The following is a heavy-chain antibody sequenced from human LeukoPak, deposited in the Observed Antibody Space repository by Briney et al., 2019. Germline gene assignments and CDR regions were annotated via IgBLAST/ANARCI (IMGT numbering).Heavy chain of an antibody. D-gene: IGHD5-24*01. CDR2: INSDGSST. CDR3: ARAHSVDGYKDAFDI. Sequence: GGSLRLSCAASGFTFSSYWMSWVRQAPGKGLVWVSRINSDGSSTSYADSVKGRFTISRDNAKNTLYLQMNSLRAEDTAVYYCARAHSVDGYKDAFDIWGQGTMVTVSS. CDR1: GFTFSSYW. J-gene: IGHJ3*02. V-gene: IGHV3-74*01.